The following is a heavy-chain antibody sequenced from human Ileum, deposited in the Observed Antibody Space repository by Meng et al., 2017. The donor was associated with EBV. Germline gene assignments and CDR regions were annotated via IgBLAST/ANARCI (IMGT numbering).Heavy chain of an antibody. Sequence: QVRLQESGQGLVKPSGTLSRTWPVSGDSVIGSDWWSWVRQPPGKGLEWTGEVYHDGATNYHPSLKSRVTISLDKSKNEVNLHLNSLTAADTAVYFCARSSPIVRGLDYWGQGTLVTVSS. V-gene: IGHV4-4*02. CDR3: ARSSPIVRGLDY. CDR1: GDSVIGSDW. J-gene: IGHJ4*02. CDR2: VYHDGAT. D-gene: IGHD3-10*01.